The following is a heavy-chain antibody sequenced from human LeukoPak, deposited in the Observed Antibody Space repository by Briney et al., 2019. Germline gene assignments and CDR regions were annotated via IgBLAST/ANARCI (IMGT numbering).Heavy chain of an antibody. Sequence: PSETLSLTCAVYGGSFSGYYWSWIRQPPGKGLEWIGEINHSGSTNYNPSLKSRVTISVDTSKNQFSLKLSSVTAADTAVYYCARSRTRVATVYFDYWGQGTLVTVSS. CDR1: GGSFSGYY. D-gene: IGHD5-12*01. J-gene: IGHJ4*02. CDR2: INHSGST. CDR3: ARSRTRVATVYFDY. V-gene: IGHV4-34*01.